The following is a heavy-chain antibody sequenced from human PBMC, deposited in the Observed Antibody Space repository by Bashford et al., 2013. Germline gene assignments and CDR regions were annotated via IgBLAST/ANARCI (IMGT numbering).Heavy chain of an antibody. CDR2: INPNSGGT. CDR3: ARGFGYDFWSGYFRNWFDP. Sequence: ASVKVSCKASGYTFTGYYMHWVRQAPGQGLEWLGWINPNSGGTNYAQKFQGRVTMTRDTSISTAYMELSRLKSDDTAVYYCARGFGYDFWSGYFRNWFDPGPGNPGHRLL. J-gene: IGHJ5*02. D-gene: IGHD3-3*01. CDR1: GYTFTGYY. V-gene: IGHV1-2*02.